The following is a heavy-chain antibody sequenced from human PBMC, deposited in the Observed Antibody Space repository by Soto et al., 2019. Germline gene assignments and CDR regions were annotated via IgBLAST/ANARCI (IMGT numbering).Heavy chain of an antibody. CDR1: GYTFITYG. J-gene: IGHJ4*02. D-gene: IGHD3-22*01. CDR2: ISTYNGNT. V-gene: IGHV1-18*01. Sequence: QVQLVQSGAEVNKPGASVKVSCKASGYTFITYGVSWVRQAPGQGLDWLGWISTYNGNTRYAERLQGRVTMTTDTNTKTDYMELRNMRYDDTAVYYCARGPTHYYDNRANYTLDYSGQGTLVTVSS. CDR3: ARGPTHYYDNRANYTLDY.